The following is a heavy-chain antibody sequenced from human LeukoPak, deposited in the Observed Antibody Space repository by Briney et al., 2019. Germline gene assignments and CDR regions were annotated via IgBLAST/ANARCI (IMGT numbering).Heavy chain of an antibody. V-gene: IGHV2-70*04. CDR2: IDWNDDK. Sequence: NESGPALVKPTQTLTLTCTFSGFSLRTSGMRVGWIRQPPGKALEWLARIDWNDDKFYSTSLKTRLTISKDTAKNQVVLTMTNMDPVDTATYYCARIASFTDWFDPWGQGTLVTVSS. CDR1: GFSLRTSGMR. D-gene: IGHD3-10*01. J-gene: IGHJ5*02. CDR3: ARIASFTDWFDP.